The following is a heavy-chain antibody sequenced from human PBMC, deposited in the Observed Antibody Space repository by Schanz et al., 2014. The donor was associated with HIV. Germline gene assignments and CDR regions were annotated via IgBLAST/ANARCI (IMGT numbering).Heavy chain of an antibody. Sequence: EVQLVESGGGLVKPGGSLRLSCAASGFTFSSYSMNWVRQAPGKGLEWVSSISSSSSYIYYADSVKGRFTISRDNAKNSLYLQMNSLRAEDTAVYYCAREDGWFGDIYYFGLDVWGRGTTVTVSS. D-gene: IGHD3-10*01. V-gene: IGHV3-21*01. CDR1: GFTFSSYS. J-gene: IGHJ6*02. CDR3: AREDGWFGDIYYFGLDV. CDR2: ISSSSSYI.